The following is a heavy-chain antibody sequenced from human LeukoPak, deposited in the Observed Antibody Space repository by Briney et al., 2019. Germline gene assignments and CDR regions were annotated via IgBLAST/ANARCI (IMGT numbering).Heavy chain of an antibody. CDR2: INPSSGDT. D-gene: IGHD3-3*01. CDR3: LLRFLEWPTTMDAFDI. V-gene: IGHV1-2*02. CDR1: GYTFAGHY. Sequence: ATVKVSCKASGYTFAGHYMHWVRQAPGQGLEWMGWINPSSGDTFYAQKFQGRVTMTRDTSISTAYMELSRLRSDDTAVYYCLLRFLEWPTTMDAFDIWGQGTMVTVSS. J-gene: IGHJ3*02.